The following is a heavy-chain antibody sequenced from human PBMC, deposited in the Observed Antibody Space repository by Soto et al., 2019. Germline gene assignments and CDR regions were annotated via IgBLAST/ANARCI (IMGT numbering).Heavy chain of an antibody. J-gene: IGHJ6*02. D-gene: IGHD2-21*02. Sequence: SGTLSLTCTVYGGSISSYYWSWNRQPPGKGLEGIGYIYYSGSTNYNPSLKSRVTISVDTSKNQFSLKLSSVTAADTAVYYFARDLWGYCGTDCYPLDVWGQGTTVT. CDR3: ARDLWGYCGTDCYPLDV. CDR1: GGSISSYY. V-gene: IGHV4-59*12. CDR2: IYYSGST.